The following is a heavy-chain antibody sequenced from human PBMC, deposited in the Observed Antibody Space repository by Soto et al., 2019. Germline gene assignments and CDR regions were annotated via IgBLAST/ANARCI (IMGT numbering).Heavy chain of an antibody. CDR2: ISSSGSTI. V-gene: IGHV3-11*01. Sequence: GGSLRLSCAASGFTFSDYYMSWMRQAPGKGLEWVSYISSSGSTIYYADSVKGRFTISRDNAKNSLYLQMNSLRAEDTAVYYCAIGLGVVVVAAPFDYWGQGTLVTVYS. CDR1: GFTFSDYY. D-gene: IGHD2-15*01. CDR3: AIGLGVVVVAAPFDY. J-gene: IGHJ4*02.